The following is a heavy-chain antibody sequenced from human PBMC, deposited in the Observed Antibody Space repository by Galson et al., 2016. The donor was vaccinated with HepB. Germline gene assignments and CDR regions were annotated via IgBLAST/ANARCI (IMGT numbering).Heavy chain of an antibody. V-gene: IGHV3-9*01. CDR1: GNKFDDQN. D-gene: IGHD3-16*01. CDR3: ARDPNAVGPSYFDS. J-gene: IGHJ4*02. Sequence: SLRLSCAASGNKFDDQNLHRMRQAKTKGLEWVAVISWNSRPLGYADSVQGRFTISSDNAKNTLYLQMSSLRADDTALYFCARDPNAVGPSYFDSWGQGDLVTVSS. CDR2: ISWNSRPL.